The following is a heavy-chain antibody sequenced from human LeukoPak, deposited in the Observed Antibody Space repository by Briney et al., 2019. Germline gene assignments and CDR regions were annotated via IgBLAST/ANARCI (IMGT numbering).Heavy chain of an antibody. J-gene: IGHJ3*02. CDR1: GGSISSSSYS. Sequence: PSETLSLTCTVSGGSISSSSYSWGWIRQPPGKGLEWIGSIYYSGSTYYNPSLKSRVTISVDTSKNQFSLKLSSVTAADTAVYYCARHPPPLDAFDIWGQGTMVTVSS. CDR2: IYYSGST. V-gene: IGHV4-39*01. CDR3: ARHPPPLDAFDI.